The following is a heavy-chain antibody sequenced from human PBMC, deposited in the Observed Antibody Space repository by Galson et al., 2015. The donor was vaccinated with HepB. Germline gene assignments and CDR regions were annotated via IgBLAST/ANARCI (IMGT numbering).Heavy chain of an antibody. CDR1: KFTFNNYA. CDR3: AKDLSTVTIHY. D-gene: IGHD4-17*01. CDR2: ISGSGNST. Sequence: SLRLSCAASKFTFNNYAMSWVRQAPGKGLEWVSLISGSGNSTYYADSVKGRFTISRDNPKNTLYLQMNSLRPEDTAVYYCAKDLSTVTIHYWGQGTLVTVSP. J-gene: IGHJ4*02. V-gene: IGHV3-23*01.